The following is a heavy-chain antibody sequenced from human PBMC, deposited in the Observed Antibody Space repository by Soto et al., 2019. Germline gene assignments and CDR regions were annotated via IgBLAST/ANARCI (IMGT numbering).Heavy chain of an antibody. CDR2: MSIGGEKT. J-gene: IGHJ4*02. D-gene: IGHD2-15*01. CDR3: SRWTGYGDL. Sequence: EVLVFESGGGLVQPGGSLRLSCAASGFSFSDYSMAWVRQTPEKGMEWVSGMSIGGEKTFYIDSVKGRFIVSRDSSRDTVYFQMNRLRVEDTAVYYCSRWTGYGDLWGQGTLVTVSS. V-gene: IGHV3-23*01. CDR1: GFSFSDYS.